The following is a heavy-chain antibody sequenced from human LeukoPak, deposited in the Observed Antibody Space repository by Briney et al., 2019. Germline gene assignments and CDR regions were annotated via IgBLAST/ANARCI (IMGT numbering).Heavy chain of an antibody. D-gene: IGHD2-2*01. CDR2: ITPIFGTA. J-gene: IGHJ5*02. CDR1: GGTFISYA. Sequence: SVKVSCKASGGTFISYAISWVRQAPGQGLEWMGGITPIFGTANYAQKFQGRVTITADESTSTAYMELCSLRSEDTAVYYCASPRADCSSTSCSDLRFDPWGQGTLVTVSS. V-gene: IGHV1-69*13. CDR3: ASPRADCSSTSCSDLRFDP.